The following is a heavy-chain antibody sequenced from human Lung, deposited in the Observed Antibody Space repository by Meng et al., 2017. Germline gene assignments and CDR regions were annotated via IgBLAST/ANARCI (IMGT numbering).Heavy chain of an antibody. J-gene: IGHJ4*02. CDR2: LIPVLNKA. Sequence: QVQLVQSGAEVKKPGSSVKVACKTSGGSFSTYTVSWVRQAPGQGLEWMGGLIPVLNKAKSAPRFQDRVTFTADETTTTAYMELSSLTFEDTAVYFCARGRGIQPLFDFWGQGTLVTVSS. D-gene: IGHD6-13*01. V-gene: IGHV1-69*10. CDR1: GGSFSTYT. CDR3: ARGRGIQPLFDF.